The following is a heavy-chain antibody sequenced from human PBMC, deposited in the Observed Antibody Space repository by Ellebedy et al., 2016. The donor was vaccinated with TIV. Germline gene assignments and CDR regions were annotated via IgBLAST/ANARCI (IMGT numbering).Heavy chain of an antibody. V-gene: IGHV1-46*01. J-gene: IGHJ4*02. Sequence: ASVKVSCKASGYTFSDYYIEWVRQAPGQGLEWMGIINTSGGTATYAQKFQGRVTMTRDPSTSTVYMELTSPRPEETATYYCARDTGRIAAAGLDFWGQGTLVTVSS. CDR3: ARDTGRIAAAGLDF. CDR2: INTSGGTA. CDR1: GYTFSDYY. D-gene: IGHD6-25*01.